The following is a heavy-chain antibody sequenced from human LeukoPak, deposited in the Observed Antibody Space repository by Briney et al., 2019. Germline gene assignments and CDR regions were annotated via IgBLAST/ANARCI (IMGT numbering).Heavy chain of an antibody. V-gene: IGHV4-59*01. Sequence: SETLSLTCTVSGGSISSYDWSWIRQPPGKGLEWIGYIYYSGSTNYNPSLKSRVTISVDTSKNQFSLKLSSVTAADTAVYYCAREPRHYDILTGYPLYYFDYWGQGTLVTVSS. CDR2: IYYSGST. CDR1: GGSISSYD. D-gene: IGHD3-9*01. J-gene: IGHJ4*02. CDR3: AREPRHYDILTGYPLYYFDY.